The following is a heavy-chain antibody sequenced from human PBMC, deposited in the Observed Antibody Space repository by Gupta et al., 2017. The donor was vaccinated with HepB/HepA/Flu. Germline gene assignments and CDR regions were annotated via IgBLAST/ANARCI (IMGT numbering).Heavy chain of an antibody. V-gene: IGHV3-7*01. CDR1: GFAFSTYW. J-gene: IGHJ3*01. CDR2: IRPDGGEK. D-gene: IGHD3-16*01. Sequence: EEQLVESGGGLVQPGGSLRLSGASSGFAFSTYWMNWVRQTPGKGLEWVADIRPDGGEKSYVDSVKGRFTISRDNGKNSLYLQMNSLRAEDTAVYFCAREGRLLGAFDVWGHGTMVSVSS. CDR3: AREGRLLGAFDV.